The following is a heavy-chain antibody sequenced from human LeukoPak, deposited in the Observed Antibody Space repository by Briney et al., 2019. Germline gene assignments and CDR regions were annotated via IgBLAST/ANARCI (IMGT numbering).Heavy chain of an antibody. V-gene: IGHV3-21*01. J-gene: IGHJ4*02. Sequence: PGGSLRLSCAASGFTSGSYSMNWVRQAPGKGLEWVSSISGSSSYIYYADSVKGRFTISRDNVKNSLYLQMNSLRAEDTAVYYCARAYYGSGSYYVDYWGQGTLVTVSS. CDR3: ARAYYGSGSYYVDY. CDR1: GFTSGSYS. D-gene: IGHD3-10*01. CDR2: ISGSSSYI.